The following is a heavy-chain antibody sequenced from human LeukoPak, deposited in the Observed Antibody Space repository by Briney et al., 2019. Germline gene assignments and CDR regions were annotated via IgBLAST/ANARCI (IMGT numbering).Heavy chain of an antibody. J-gene: IGHJ6*03. D-gene: IGHD1-26*01. Sequence: GGSLRLSCAASGFTFSTYNMNWVRQAPGKGLEGVSSITNSSSYTFYADSVKGRFTISRDNAKNSLYLQMNSLRAEDTAIYYCARDPYNGNYGDSYYYYMDVWGKGTTVTISS. V-gene: IGHV3-21*01. CDR1: GFTFSTYN. CDR3: ARDPYNGNYGDSYYYYMDV. CDR2: ITNSSSYT.